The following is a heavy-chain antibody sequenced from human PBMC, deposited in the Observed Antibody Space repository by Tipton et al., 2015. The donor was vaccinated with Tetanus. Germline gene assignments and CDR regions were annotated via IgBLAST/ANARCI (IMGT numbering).Heavy chain of an antibody. CDR3: ARTPDYGGNSISAFDI. Sequence: QVQLVQSGAEVKKPGSSVKVSCKASGGTFSSHAISWVRQAPGQGLEWIGGIIPIFGTANYAQKFQGRVTITADESTSTAYMELSSLRSEDTAVYYCARTPDYGGNSISAFDIWGQGTMVTVSS. J-gene: IGHJ3*02. CDR2: IIPIFGTA. D-gene: IGHD4-23*01. V-gene: IGHV1-69*01. CDR1: GGTFSSHA.